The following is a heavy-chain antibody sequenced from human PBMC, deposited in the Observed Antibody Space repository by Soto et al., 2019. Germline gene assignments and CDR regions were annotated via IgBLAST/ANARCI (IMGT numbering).Heavy chain of an antibody. CDR1: GFTFSSYA. Sequence: EVQLVESGGGLVQPGGSLRLSCAASGFTFSSYAMHWVRQAPGKGLEYVSAISSNGGSTYYANSVKGRFTISRDNSKNTLYLQMGSLRAEDMAVYYCARGVTYYDYIWGSYRLRYGYAFDIWGQGTMVTVSS. J-gene: IGHJ3*02. CDR2: ISSNGGST. V-gene: IGHV3-64*01. CDR3: ARGVTYYDYIWGSYRLRYGYAFDI. D-gene: IGHD3-16*02.